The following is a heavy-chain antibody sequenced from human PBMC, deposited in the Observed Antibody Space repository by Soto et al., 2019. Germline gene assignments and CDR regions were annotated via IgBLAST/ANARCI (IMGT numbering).Heavy chain of an antibody. J-gene: IGHJ4*02. CDR2: ISTSGGVI. CDR1: GFSFSDSY. CDR3: ARMFSRYDPLYYFDY. D-gene: IGHD1-1*01. Sequence: QVQLVESGGGLVKPGGSLRLSCAASGFSFSDSYMTWIRQAPGKGLEWISYISTSGGVIYYADSVRGRFTISRDNAKNSLYLQMSSLRAEDTAVYYCARMFSRYDPLYYFDYWGQGTLVTVSS. V-gene: IGHV3-11*01.